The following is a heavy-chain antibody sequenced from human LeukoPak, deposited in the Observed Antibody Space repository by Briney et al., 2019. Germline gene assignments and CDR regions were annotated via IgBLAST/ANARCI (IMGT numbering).Heavy chain of an antibody. CDR1: GFTFSSYA. CDR3: VKDRYSSGWYGEFDY. J-gene: IGHJ4*02. V-gene: IGHV3-23*01. D-gene: IGHD6-19*01. Sequence: GGSLRLSCAASGFTFSSYAMSWVRQAPGKGLEWVSAISGSGGSTYYADSVKGRFTISRDNSKNTLYLQMSSLRAEDTAVYYCVKDRYSSGWYGEFDYWGQGTLVTVSS. CDR2: ISGSGGST.